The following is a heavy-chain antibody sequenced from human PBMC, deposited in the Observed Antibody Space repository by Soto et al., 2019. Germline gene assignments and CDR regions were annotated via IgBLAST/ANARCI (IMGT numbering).Heavy chain of an antibody. D-gene: IGHD6-13*01. J-gene: IGHJ5*02. CDR1: GYSLSGYY. Sequence: GASVKVSCKASGYSLSGYYLHWVRQAPGQGPEWMGWINPNSGGTKYVQKFQGRVTMTRDTSISTVYLELSRLRSGDTAVYYCARGWGIAAPGPNWFDPWGQGTLVTVSS. CDR3: ARGWGIAAPGPNWFDP. V-gene: IGHV1-2*02. CDR2: INPNSGGT.